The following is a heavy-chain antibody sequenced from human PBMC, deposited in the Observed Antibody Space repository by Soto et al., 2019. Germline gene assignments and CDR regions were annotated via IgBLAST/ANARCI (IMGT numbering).Heavy chain of an antibody. CDR2: IYYSGST. CDR3: ARALGYCTNGVCYWRGYNWFDP. D-gene: IGHD2-8*01. V-gene: IGHV4-30-4*01. Sequence: QVQLQESGPGLVKPSQTLSLTCTVSGGSISSGDYYWSWIRQPPGKGLEWIGYIYYSGSTYYNPPLRSRVTISVDTSKNQFSLKLSSVTAADTAVYYCARALGYCTNGVCYWRGYNWFDPWGQGTLVTVSS. J-gene: IGHJ5*02. CDR1: GGSISSGDYY.